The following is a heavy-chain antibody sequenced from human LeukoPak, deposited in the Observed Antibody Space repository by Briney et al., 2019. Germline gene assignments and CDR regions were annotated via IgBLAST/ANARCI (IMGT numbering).Heavy chain of an antibody. CDR3: AKAMNYYDSSGDDALHI. CDR1: GFPFSSHG. J-gene: IGHJ3*02. CDR2: ISPGGGPT. Sequence: PGGSLRLSCAGSGFPFSSHGMNWVRQAPGKGLEWVSGISPGGGPTYYADSVKGRFTISRDNSKNTLYLQMNSLRAEDTAVYYCAKAMNYYDSSGDDALHIWGQGTMVTVSS. V-gene: IGHV3-23*01. D-gene: IGHD3-22*01.